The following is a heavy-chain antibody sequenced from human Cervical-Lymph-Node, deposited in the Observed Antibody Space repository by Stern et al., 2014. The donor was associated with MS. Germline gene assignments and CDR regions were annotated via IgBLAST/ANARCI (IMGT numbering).Heavy chain of an antibody. CDR3: ATGGAAPRYFDL. Sequence: QMQLVQSGAEVKKPGASVKVSCKASGHTFITYSMNWVRQAPGQGLEWMGIINPSGESISYAQRFQGRVTMTRDTSTSTVYMELSSLRSDDTAVYYCATGGAAPRYFDLWGRGTLVTVSS. D-gene: IGHD3-10*01. V-gene: IGHV1-46*01. CDR2: INPSGESI. CDR1: GHTFITYS. J-gene: IGHJ2*01.